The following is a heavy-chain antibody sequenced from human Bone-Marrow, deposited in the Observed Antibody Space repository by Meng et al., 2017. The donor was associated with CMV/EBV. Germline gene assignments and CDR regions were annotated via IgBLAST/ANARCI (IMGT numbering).Heavy chain of an antibody. CDR2: IKQDGSEK. Sequence: GESLKISCAASGFTLSRYWMHWVRQAPGKGLEWVANIKQDGSEKYYVDSVKGRFTISRDNAKNSLYLQMNSLRAEDTAVYYCARDKRIPRKGYYYYYYGMDVWGQGTTVTVSS. J-gene: IGHJ6*02. V-gene: IGHV3-7*01. D-gene: IGHD2-15*01. CDR3: ARDKRIPRKGYYYYYYGMDV. CDR1: GFTLSRYW.